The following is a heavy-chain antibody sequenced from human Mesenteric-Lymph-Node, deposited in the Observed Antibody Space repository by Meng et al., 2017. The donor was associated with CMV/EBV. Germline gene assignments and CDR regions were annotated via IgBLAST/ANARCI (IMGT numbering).Heavy chain of an antibody. V-gene: IGHV3-20*04. D-gene: IGHD2-2*01. CDR1: GFTFSSYA. CDR2: INWNGGST. J-gene: IGHJ6*02. Sequence: GESLKISCAASGFTFSSYAMSWVRQAPGKGLEWVSGINWNGGSTGYADSVKGRFTISRDHAKNSLYLQMNSLRAEDTALYYCARDRASAKIVVVPAGNAYYYGMDVWGQGTTVTVSS. CDR3: ARDRASAKIVVVPAGNAYYYGMDV.